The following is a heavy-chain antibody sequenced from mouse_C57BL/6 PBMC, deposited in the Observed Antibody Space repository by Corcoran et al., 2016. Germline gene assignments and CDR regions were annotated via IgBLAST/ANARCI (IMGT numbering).Heavy chain of an antibody. J-gene: IGHJ1*03. CDR2: ISYDGSN. Sequence: DVQLQESGPGLVKPSQSLSLTCSVTGYSITSGYYWNWIRQFPGSKLEWMGYISYDGSNNYNPSLKNRISITRDTSKNQFFLKLNSVTTEDTATYYCARKGFDVWGTGTTVTVSS. V-gene: IGHV3-6*01. CDR1: GYSITSGYY. CDR3: ARKGFDV.